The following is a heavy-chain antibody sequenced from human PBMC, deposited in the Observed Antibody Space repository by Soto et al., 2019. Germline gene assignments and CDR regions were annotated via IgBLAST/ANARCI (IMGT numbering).Heavy chain of an antibody. V-gene: IGHV1-46*01. J-gene: IGHJ4*02. Sequence: QVQLVQSGAEVKKPGASVKVSCKASGYTFTSYYMHWVRQAPGQGLEWLGIINPSGGSTSYAQKFQGRVTMTRDTSTSTVYMELSSLGSEDTAVYYCARDNSRAIVVVVAASPSIDYWGQGTLVTVSS. CDR1: GYTFTSYY. CDR3: ARDNSRAIVVVVAASPSIDY. D-gene: IGHD2-15*01. CDR2: INPSGGST.